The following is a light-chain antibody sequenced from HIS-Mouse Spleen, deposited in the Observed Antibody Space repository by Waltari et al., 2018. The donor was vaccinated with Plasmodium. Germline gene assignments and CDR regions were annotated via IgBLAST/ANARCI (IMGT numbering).Light chain of an antibody. Sequence: EIVLTQSPGTMSLSPGERATLSCRASQSVSSSYLAWYQQKPGQDPRLLIYGASSRATGIPARFSGSGSGTEFTLTISSLQSEDFAVYYCQQYNNWSFTFGPGTKVDIK. CDR3: QQYNNWSFT. CDR2: GAS. V-gene: IGKV3-15*01. CDR1: QSVSSSY. J-gene: IGKJ3*01.